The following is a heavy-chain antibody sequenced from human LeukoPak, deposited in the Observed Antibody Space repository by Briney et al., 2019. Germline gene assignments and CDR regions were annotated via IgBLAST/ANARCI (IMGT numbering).Heavy chain of an antibody. CDR2: TVSRGTT. V-gene: IGHV3-23*01. Sequence: GGSLRLSCVAPGFTFTSDAMNWVRQAPGKGLEWVSSTVSRGTTQYADSVKGRFTVSRDTSKNTLYLQMNSLRADDTAVYYCAKCSTSAYTAGWCNWIDPWGQGTLVTVSS. CDR1: GFTFTSDA. J-gene: IGHJ5*02. D-gene: IGHD6-19*01. CDR3: AKCSTSAYTAGWCNWIDP.